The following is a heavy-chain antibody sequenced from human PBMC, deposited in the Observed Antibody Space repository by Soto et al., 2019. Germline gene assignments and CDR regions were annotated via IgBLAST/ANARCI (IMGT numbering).Heavy chain of an antibody. CDR1: GGPFSDYA. CDR3: ARDLDYYGSGNYYNRIDY. V-gene: IGHV1-69*01. D-gene: IGHD3-10*01. Sequence: QVQLVQSGAEVKKPGSSVKVSCKVSGGPFSDYAVSWVRQAPGQGLEWMGGIIPMFGTANYAQKFQGRVTITADESTPTAYMGLSCLRSEDTAVYYCARDLDYYGSGNYYNRIDYWGQGTLVTVSS. CDR2: IIPMFGTA. J-gene: IGHJ4*02.